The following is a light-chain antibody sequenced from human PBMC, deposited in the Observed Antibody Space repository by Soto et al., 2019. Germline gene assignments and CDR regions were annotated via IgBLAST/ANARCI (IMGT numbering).Light chain of an antibody. Sequence: ALTQPASVSGSPGQSITISCTGTSSDVGGYNYVSWYQQHPGKAPKLMIYEVSNRPSGVSNRFSGSKSGNTASLTISGLQAEDEADYYCSSYTSSSMYVFGTGTKLTVL. CDR1: SSDVGGYNY. V-gene: IGLV2-14*01. CDR2: EVS. J-gene: IGLJ1*01. CDR3: SSYTSSSMYV.